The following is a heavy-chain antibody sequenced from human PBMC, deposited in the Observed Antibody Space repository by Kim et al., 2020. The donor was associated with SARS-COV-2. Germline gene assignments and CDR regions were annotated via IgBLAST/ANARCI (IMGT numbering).Heavy chain of an antibody. CDR1: GHTFTGHY. CDR2: INPNTGGT. J-gene: IGHJ6*03. Sequence: ASVKVSCKASGHTFTGHYLHWVRQAPGQGLEWMGWINPNTGGTTYAQKFKGRVTLTRDTSINTGYMELTGLTSDDTAVYYCASEADSYYINVWGEGTAVT. V-gene: IGHV1-2*02. CDR3: ASEADSYYINV. D-gene: IGHD3-16*01.